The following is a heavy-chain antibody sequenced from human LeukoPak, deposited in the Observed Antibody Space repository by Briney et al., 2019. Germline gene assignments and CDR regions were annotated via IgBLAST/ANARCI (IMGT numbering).Heavy chain of an antibody. V-gene: IGHV4-4*09. J-gene: IGHJ3*02. CDR3: ARQRYYYDSSGYYAAFDI. CDR1: GGSISSYY. CDR2: IYTSGST. Sequence: SETLSLTCTVSGGSISSYYWSRIRQPPGKGLEWIGYIYTSGSTNYNPSLKSRVTISVDTSKNQFSLKLSSVTAADTAVYYCARQRYYYDSSGYYAAFDIWGQGTMVTVSS. D-gene: IGHD3-22*01.